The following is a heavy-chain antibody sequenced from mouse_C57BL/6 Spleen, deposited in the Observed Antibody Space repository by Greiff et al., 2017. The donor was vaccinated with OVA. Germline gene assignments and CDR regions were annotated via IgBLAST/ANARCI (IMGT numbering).Heavy chain of an antibody. CDR2: IDPETGGT. D-gene: IGHD2-3*01. Sequence: VQVVESGAELVRPGASVTLSCKASGYTFTDYEMHWVKQTPVHGLEWIGAIDPETGGTAYNQKFKGKAILTADKSSSTAYMELRSLTSEDSAVYYCTREGYDALAYWGQGTLVTVSA. CDR3: TREGYDALAY. V-gene: IGHV1-15*01. CDR1: GYTFTDYE. J-gene: IGHJ3*01.